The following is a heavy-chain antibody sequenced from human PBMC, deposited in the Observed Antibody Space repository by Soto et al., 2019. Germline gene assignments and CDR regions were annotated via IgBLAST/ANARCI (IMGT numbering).Heavy chain of an antibody. Sequence: GESLKISCKGSGYSFTNYWIGWVRQMPGKGLEWMGMIYPGDSDTRYSPSFQGQVTISADKSFSTAYLQWSSLKASDTAMYYCASGWYNWNREHRALDIWGRGTMVTVSS. CDR1: GYSFTNYW. CDR3: ASGWYNWNREHRALDI. V-gene: IGHV5-51*01. CDR2: IYPGDSDT. J-gene: IGHJ3*02. D-gene: IGHD1-20*01.